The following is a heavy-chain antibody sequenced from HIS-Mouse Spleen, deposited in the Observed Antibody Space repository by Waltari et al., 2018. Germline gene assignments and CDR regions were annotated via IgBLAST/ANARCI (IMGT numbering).Heavy chain of an antibody. CDR3: ARVPPHEYGSGLNDAFDI. V-gene: IGHV1-2*02. Sequence: QVQLVQSGAEVKKPGASVKVSCKASGYTFTGYYMHWVRQAPGQGLEWMGWINPNSGGTNYAQKFQGRVTMTRDTSISTAYMELSRLRSDDTAVYYCARVPPHEYGSGLNDAFDIWGQGTMVTVSS. CDR1: GYTFTGYY. D-gene: IGHD6-19*01. J-gene: IGHJ3*02. CDR2: INPNSGGT.